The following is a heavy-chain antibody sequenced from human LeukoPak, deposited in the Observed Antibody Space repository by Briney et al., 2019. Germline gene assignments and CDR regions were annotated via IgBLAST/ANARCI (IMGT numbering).Heavy chain of an antibody. CDR1: GYNFTSYW. J-gene: IGHJ4*02. CDR2: IYPGDSDT. D-gene: IGHD5-12*01. Sequence: HGESLKISCKGSGYNFTSYWIGWVRQMPGKGLEWMGIIYPGDSDTRYSPSFQGQVTISADKSISTAYLQWSSLKASDTAMYYCARHPYSGYVGLEYWGQGTLVTVSS. CDR3: ARHPYSGYVGLEY. V-gene: IGHV5-51*01.